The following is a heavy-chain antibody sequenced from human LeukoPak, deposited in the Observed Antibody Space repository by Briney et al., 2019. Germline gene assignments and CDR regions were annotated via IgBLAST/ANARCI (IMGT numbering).Heavy chain of an antibody. CDR3: TTATGSYGPFLFDY. Sequence: GGSLRLSCAASGFTFSNAWMSWVRQAPGKGLEWVGRIKSKTDGGTKAYAAPVKGRFTISRDDSKNTLYLQMNSLKTEDTAVYYCTTATGSYGPFLFDYWGQGTLVTVSS. CDR2: IKSKTDGGTK. D-gene: IGHD1-26*01. J-gene: IGHJ4*02. V-gene: IGHV3-15*01. CDR1: GFTFSNAW.